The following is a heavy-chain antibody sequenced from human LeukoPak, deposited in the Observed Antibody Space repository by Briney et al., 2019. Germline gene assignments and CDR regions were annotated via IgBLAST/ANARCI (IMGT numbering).Heavy chain of an antibody. CDR2: IKHDGSEK. V-gene: IGHV3-7*01. CDR3: ATDRGWRTSGYYLYHFEY. CDR1: GFIFTNYF. Sequence: GGSLRLSCAASGFIFTNYFMSWVRQAPGKGLEWVASIKHDGSEKYYVESVRGRFTISRDNTMNSLYLQMSSLRAEDTAVYYCATDRGWRTSGYYLYHFEYWGQGTLVTYSS. J-gene: IGHJ4*02. D-gene: IGHD3-3*01.